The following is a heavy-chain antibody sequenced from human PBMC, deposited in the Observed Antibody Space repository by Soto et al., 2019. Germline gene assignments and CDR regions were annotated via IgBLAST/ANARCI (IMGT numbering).Heavy chain of an antibody. Sequence: AGGSLRLSCAASGFTVSSKYMSWVRQAPGKGLEWVSLIQSGGPAYYADSVKGRFTISRDTSENTVHLQMDSLRAEDTAVYYCARDDVLCDGGRCYGVPLDGWGKGTTVTVSS. J-gene: IGHJ6*04. V-gene: IGHV3-66*01. D-gene: IGHD2-15*01. CDR2: IQSGGPA. CDR3: ARDDVLCDGGRCYGVPLDG. CDR1: GFTVSSKY.